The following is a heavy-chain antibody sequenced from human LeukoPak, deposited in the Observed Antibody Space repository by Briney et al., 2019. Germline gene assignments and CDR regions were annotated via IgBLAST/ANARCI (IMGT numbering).Heavy chain of an antibody. CDR2: ISAYNGNT. CDR1: GYTFTSYG. J-gene: IGHJ5*02. CDR3: ARDLGDYVWGSYRWFDP. V-gene: IGHV1-18*01. Sequence: ASVKVSFKASGYTFTSYGISWVRQAPGQGLEWMGWISAYNGNTNYAQKLQGRVAMTTDTSTNTAYMELRSLRSDDTAVYYCARDLGDYVWGSYRWFDPWGQGTLVTVSS. D-gene: IGHD3-16*02.